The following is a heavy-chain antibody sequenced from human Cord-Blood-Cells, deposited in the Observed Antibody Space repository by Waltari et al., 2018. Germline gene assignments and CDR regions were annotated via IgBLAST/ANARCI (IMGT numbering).Heavy chain of an antibody. Sequence: QVQLQESGPGLVKPSQTLSLTCTVSGGSISRGGYYWSWIRQHPGKGLEWIGYIYYSGSTYHNPSLKRRVTISVDTSKNQFSLKLSSVTAADTAVYYCARAHYGSGSYDYWGQGTLVSVSS. J-gene: IGHJ4*02. CDR3: ARAHYGSGSYDY. D-gene: IGHD3-10*01. CDR2: IYYSGST. V-gene: IGHV4-31*03. CDR1: GGSISRGGYY.